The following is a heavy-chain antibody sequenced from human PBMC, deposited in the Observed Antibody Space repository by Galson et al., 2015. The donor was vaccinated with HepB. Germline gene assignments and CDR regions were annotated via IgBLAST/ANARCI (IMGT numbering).Heavy chain of an antibody. CDR3: ARDLWSRNHKWLATMDY. CDR2: IWYDGSNK. CDR1: GFTFSSYG. Sequence: SLRLSCAASGFTFSSYGMHWVRQAPGKGLEWVAVIWYDGSNKYYADSVKGRFTISRDNSKNTLYLQMNSLRAEDTAVYYCARDLWSRNHKWLATMDYWGQGTLVTVSS. D-gene: IGHD6-19*01. J-gene: IGHJ4*02. V-gene: IGHV3-33*01.